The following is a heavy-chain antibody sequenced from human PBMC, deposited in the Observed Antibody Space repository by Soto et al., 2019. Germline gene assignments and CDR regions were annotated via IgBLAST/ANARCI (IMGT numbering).Heavy chain of an antibody. J-gene: IGHJ4*02. CDR1: GGTFSSYA. V-gene: IGHV1-69*13. D-gene: IGHD3-22*01. CDR2: IIPIFGTT. Sequence: GASVKVSCKASGGTFSSYAISWVRQAPGQGLEWMGGIIPIFGTTNYAQKFQGRVTITADESTSTAYMELSSLRSEDTAVYYCATQPDSSGFGYWGQGTLVTVSS. CDR3: ATQPDSSGFGY.